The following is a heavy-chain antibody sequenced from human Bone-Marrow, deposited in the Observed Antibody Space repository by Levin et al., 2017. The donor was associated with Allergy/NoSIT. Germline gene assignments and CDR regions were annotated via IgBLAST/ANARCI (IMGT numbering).Heavy chain of an antibody. D-gene: IGHD6-6*01. J-gene: IGHJ4*02. Sequence: ASVKVSCKASGYTFTSYYMHWVRQAPGQGLEWMGIINPSGGSTSYAQKFQGRVTMTRDTSTSTVYMELSSLRSEDTAVSSEYSSSSDYWGQGTLVTVSS. CDR1: GYTFTSYY. CDR3: YSSSSDY. V-gene: IGHV1-46*01. CDR2: INPSGGST.